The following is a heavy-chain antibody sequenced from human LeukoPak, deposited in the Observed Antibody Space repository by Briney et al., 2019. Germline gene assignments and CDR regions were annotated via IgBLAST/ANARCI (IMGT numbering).Heavy chain of an antibody. Sequence: SETLSLTCTVSGGSVSSGSYYWGWIRQPPGKGLEWIGYMYYSGSTNYNPSLKSRVTISVDTSKNQFSLKLSSVTAADTALYYCARWGGTGYDYWGQGTLVTVSS. J-gene: IGHJ4*02. CDR1: GGSVSSGSYY. D-gene: IGHD1-1*01. V-gene: IGHV4-61*01. CDR2: MYYSGST. CDR3: ARWGGTGYDY.